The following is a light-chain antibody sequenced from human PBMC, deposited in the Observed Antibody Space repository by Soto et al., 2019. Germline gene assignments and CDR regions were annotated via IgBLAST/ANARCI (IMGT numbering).Light chain of an antibody. Sequence: SVLTQPRSVSGSPGQSVTISCTGTSSDVGRYNYVSWYQQHPGKAPKLIIYDVTKRPSGVPDRFSGSKSGNTASLTISGLQAEDEVDYYCCSYAGGYIFVFGTGTKVTVL. J-gene: IGLJ1*01. V-gene: IGLV2-11*01. CDR3: CSYAGGYIFV. CDR2: DVT. CDR1: SSDVGRYNY.